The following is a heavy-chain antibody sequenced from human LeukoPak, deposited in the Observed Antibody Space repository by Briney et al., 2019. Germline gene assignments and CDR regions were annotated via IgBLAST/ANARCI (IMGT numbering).Heavy chain of an antibody. CDR2: ISGSGTDI. Sequence: LSLTCNVSGGSISSYYWSWIRQAPGKGLECLSYISGSGTDINYADSVRGRFTISRDNAKNLLYLQMNDLRLEDTAVYYCARTARHLDYWGQGTLVTVSS. D-gene: IGHD5-18*01. J-gene: IGHJ4*02. CDR1: GGSISSYY. CDR3: ARTARHLDY. V-gene: IGHV3-11*04.